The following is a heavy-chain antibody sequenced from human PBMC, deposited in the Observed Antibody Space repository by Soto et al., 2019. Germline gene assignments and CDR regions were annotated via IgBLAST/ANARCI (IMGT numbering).Heavy chain of an antibody. Sequence: GGSLRLSCAASGFTFSSYAMSWVRQAPGKGLEWVSAISGSGGSTYYADSVKGRFTISRDNSKNTLYLQMNSLRAEDTAVYHFAKVCSIDWLLLWYDYWSQATLLPVSS. CDR1: GFTFSSYA. J-gene: IGHJ4*02. CDR2: ISGSGGST. CDR3: AKVCSIDWLLLWYDY. V-gene: IGHV3-23*01. D-gene: IGHD3-9*01.